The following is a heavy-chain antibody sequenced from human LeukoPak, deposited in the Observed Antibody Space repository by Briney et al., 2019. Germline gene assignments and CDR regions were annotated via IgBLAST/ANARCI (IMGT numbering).Heavy chain of an antibody. J-gene: IGHJ4*02. CDR3: TRVGDILTGSPLEAPFDY. Sequence: PGGSLRLSCTASGFTFGDYAMSWFRQAPGKGLERVGFIRSKAYGGTTEYAASVKGRFTISRDDSKSIAYLQMNSLKTEDTAVYYCTRVGDILTGSPLEAPFDYWGQGTLVTVSS. V-gene: IGHV3-49*03. D-gene: IGHD3-9*01. CDR1: GFTFGDYA. CDR2: IRSKAYGGTT.